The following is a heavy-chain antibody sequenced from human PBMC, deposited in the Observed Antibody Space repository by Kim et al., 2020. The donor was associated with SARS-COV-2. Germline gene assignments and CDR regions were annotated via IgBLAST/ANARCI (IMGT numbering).Heavy chain of an antibody. J-gene: IGHJ4*02. Sequence: NYNPSLKSRVTISVDTSKNQFSLKLSSVTAADTAVYYCARGPNSSSHADSWGQGTLVTVSS. V-gene: IGHV4-34*01. CDR3: ARGPNSSSHADS. D-gene: IGHD6-13*01.